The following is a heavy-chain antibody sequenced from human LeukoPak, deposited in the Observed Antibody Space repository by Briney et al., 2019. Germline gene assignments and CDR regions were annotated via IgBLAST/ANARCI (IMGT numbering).Heavy chain of an antibody. J-gene: IGHJ4*02. CDR3: AKDPIQLWLPSPSFDY. D-gene: IGHD5-18*01. CDR1: GFIFRSYV. V-gene: IGHV3-30*18. CDR2: ISYGGSNK. Sequence: PGRSLRLSCAACGFIFRSYVMHWVREAPGKGVEGVEVISYGGSNKYYADSVKGRFTSSRDNSKHTLYLQMNSPRAEDTAVYYCAKDPIQLWLPSPSFDYWGQRTLVTVPS.